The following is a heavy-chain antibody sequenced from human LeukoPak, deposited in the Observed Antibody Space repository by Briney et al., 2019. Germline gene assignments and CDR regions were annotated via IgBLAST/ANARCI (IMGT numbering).Heavy chain of an antibody. CDR3: AKSCCSSSSCYDGFDC. V-gene: IGHV3-23*01. CDR2: ISGSGGNT. Sequence: PGGSLSLSCAASGFPFSTYAMLWVRQAPGKGREWVSGISGSGGNTHHADSVKGRFTISRDHSKDTLSPQMNTLSGGDTAVYDCAKSCCSSSSCYDGFDCWGEGALVTVSS. D-gene: IGHD2-2*01. CDR1: GFPFSTYA. J-gene: IGHJ4*02.